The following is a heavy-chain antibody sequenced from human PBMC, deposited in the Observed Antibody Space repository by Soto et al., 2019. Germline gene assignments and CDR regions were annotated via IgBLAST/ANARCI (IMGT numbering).Heavy chain of an antibody. CDR2: INHSGST. CDR3: ARPGRSQWLVFFDY. D-gene: IGHD6-19*01. V-gene: IGHV4-34*01. CDR1: GGSFSGYY. Sequence: SETLSLTCAVYGGSFSGYYWSWIRQPPGKGLEGIGEINHSGSTNYNPSLKSRVTISVDTSKNQFSLKLCSVTAADTAVYYCARPGRSQWLVFFDYWGQGSLVTVSS. J-gene: IGHJ4*02.